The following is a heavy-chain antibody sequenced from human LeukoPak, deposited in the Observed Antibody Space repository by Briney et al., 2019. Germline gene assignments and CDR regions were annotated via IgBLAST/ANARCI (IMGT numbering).Heavy chain of an antibody. Sequence: SVKVSCKASGGTFSSYAISWVRQAPGKGLEWMGRIIPIFGIANYAQKFQGRVTITADKSTSTAYMELSSLRSEDTAVYYCARDRDCSSTSCYTRYIQEGADYYYYGMDVWGQGTTVTVSS. CDR1: GGTFSSYA. CDR3: ARDRDCSSTSCYTRYIQEGADYYYYGMDV. D-gene: IGHD2-2*02. J-gene: IGHJ6*02. CDR2: IIPIFGIA. V-gene: IGHV1-69*17.